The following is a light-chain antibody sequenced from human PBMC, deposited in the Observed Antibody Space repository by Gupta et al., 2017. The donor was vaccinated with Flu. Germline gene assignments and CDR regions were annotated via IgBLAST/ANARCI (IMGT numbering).Light chain of an antibody. CDR3: QAYDGSSRV. CDR2: EGI. V-gene: IGLV6-57*01. J-gene: IGLJ3*02. CDR1: SGSIASYY. Sequence: TVTISCTRSSGSIASYYVQWYQQRPGSSPTTVIYEGIRRRSGVPDRFSGAGESSSNSAYLTISELKTEDEDDYYCQAYDGSSRVFGGGTKLTVL.